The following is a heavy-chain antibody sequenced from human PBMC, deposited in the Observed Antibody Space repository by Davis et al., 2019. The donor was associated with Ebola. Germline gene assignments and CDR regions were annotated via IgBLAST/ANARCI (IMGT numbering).Heavy chain of an antibody. V-gene: IGHV3-9*01. CDR2: ISWNSGSI. CDR3: AKDISSGSHWSWYFDL. CDR1: GFTFDDYA. Sequence: SLKISCAASGFTFDDYAMHWVRQAPGKGLEWVSGISWNSGSIGYADSVKGRFTISRDNAKNSLHLQMNSLRAEDTALYYCAKDISSGSHWSWYFDLWGRGTLVTVSS. J-gene: IGHJ2*01. D-gene: IGHD3-10*01.